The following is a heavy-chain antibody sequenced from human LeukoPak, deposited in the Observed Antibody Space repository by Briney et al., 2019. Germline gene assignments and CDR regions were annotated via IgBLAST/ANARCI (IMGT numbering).Heavy chain of an antibody. D-gene: IGHD3-22*01. CDR3: ARDEVGYYDSARFCDY. Sequence: GGSLRLSCAASGFTFSSYSMNWVRQAPGKGLEWVSSISSSSSYIYYADSVKGRFTISRDNAKNSLYLQMNSLRAEDTAVYYCARDEVGYYDSARFCDYWGQGTLDTVSS. CDR1: GFTFSSYS. J-gene: IGHJ4*02. CDR2: ISSSSSYI. V-gene: IGHV3-21*01.